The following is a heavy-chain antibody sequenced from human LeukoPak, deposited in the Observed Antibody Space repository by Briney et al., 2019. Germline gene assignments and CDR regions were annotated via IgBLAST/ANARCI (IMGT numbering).Heavy chain of an antibody. J-gene: IGHJ6*03. CDR2: INHSGST. CDR1: GGSISSYY. CDR3: AREKSAYYYYYMDV. V-gene: IGHV4-34*01. Sequence: SETLSLTCTVSGGSISSYYWSWIRQPPGKGLEWIGEINHSGSTNYNPSLKSRVTISVDTSKNQFSLKLSSVTAADTAVYYCAREKSAYYYYYMDVWGKGTTVTISS.